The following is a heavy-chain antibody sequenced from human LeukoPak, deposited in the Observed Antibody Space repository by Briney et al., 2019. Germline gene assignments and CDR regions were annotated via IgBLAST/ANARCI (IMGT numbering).Heavy chain of an antibody. CDR3: ARVESGSCGKTRCRNIDY. CDR1: GFTFSNYW. D-gene: IGHD2-2*01. V-gene: IGHV3-74*01. CDR2: INTDGSDT. J-gene: IGHJ4*02. Sequence: GGSLRLSCAASGFTFSNYWLHWVRQAPGKGLVWVSRINTDGSDTSYADSVKGRFTISRDNAKNTLYLQMSSLRAEDTAVYYCARVESGSCGKTRCRNIDYWGQGTLVTVSS.